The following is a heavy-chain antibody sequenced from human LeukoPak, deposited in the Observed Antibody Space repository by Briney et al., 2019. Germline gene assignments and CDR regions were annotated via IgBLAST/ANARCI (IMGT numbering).Heavy chain of an antibody. CDR2: ISGSGGST. CDR1: GFTFSSYA. CDR3: ARDPLDRSGWSSICDY. J-gene: IGHJ4*02. D-gene: IGHD6-19*01. Sequence: PGGSLRLSCAASGFTFSSYAMSWVRQAPGKGLEWVSAISGSGGSTYYADSVKGRFTISRDNSKNTLYLQMNSLRAEDTAVYYCARDPLDRSGWSSICDYWGQGTLVTVSS. V-gene: IGHV3-23*01.